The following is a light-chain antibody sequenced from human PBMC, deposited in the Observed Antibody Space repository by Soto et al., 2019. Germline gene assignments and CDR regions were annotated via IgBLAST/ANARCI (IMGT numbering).Light chain of an antibody. CDR2: DAS. Sequence: AIRMTQSPSSLSASPGDRVTITCRASQGISSYLAWYQQKPGKAPKLLISDASSLESGVPPRFSGSGSGTDFTLAISSLQPEDSATYYCLQDINYPWTFGQGTRWIS. CDR1: QGISSY. J-gene: IGKJ1*01. CDR3: LQDINYPWT. V-gene: IGKV1-8*01.